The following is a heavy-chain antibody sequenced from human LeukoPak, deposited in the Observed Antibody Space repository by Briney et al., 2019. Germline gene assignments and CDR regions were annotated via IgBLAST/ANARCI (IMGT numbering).Heavy chain of an antibody. D-gene: IGHD6-6*01. CDR1: GFTFSTYW. CDR2: IKQDGREE. J-gene: IGHJ4*02. V-gene: IGHV3-7*05. CDR3: ASGGFTRSSY. Sequence: GGSLRLSCAVSGFTFSTYWMSWVRQAPGKGLEWVANIKQDGREENYVDSVKGRFTISIDNANNSLYLQMNSLRAEDTAVYYCASGGFTRSSYWGQGTLVTVFS.